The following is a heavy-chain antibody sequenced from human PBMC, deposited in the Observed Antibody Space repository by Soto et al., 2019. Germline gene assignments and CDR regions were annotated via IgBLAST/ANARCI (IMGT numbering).Heavy chain of an antibody. CDR1: GGTFSGYY. V-gene: IGHV4-59*01. J-gene: IGHJ5*02. Sequence: SETLSLTCAVDGGTFSGYYSSWIRQPTGKGLEWIGYVYNSGSTNYNPSLKSRVTISVDTSKNQFSLKLTSLTATDTAVYYCARGGPSSKWLDPWGQGTLVTVSS. CDR3: ARGGPSSKWLDP. CDR2: VYNSGST.